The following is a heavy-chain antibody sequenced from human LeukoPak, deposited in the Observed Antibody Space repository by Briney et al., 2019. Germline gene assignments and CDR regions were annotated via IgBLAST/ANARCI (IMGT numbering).Heavy chain of an antibody. CDR2: IYSGGST. J-gene: IGHJ6*02. Sequence: GGSLRLSCAASGFTVSSNYMSWVRQAPGKGLEWVSVIYSGGSTYYADSVKGRFTISRDNSKNTLYLQMNSLRADDTAVYYCASELRYFDWLPTSYGMDVWGQGTTVTVSS. D-gene: IGHD3-9*01. CDR3: ASELRYFDWLPTSYGMDV. V-gene: IGHV3-53*01. CDR1: GFTVSSNY.